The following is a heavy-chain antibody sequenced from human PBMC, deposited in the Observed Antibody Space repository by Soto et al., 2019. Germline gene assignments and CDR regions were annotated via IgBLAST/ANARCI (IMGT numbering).Heavy chain of an antibody. CDR2: IYPGDFDT. Sequence: RGEALKSSCEGSGYSLCSSWIAWVRQMPGKGLEWMGIIYPGDFDTRYSPSFQGQVTISVDKSITTAYLQWSSLKASDTAMYYCAKLPYGAASGNKYYFDYWGQGTLVTVS. CDR1: GYSLCSSW. D-gene: IGHD6-13*01. V-gene: IGHV5-51*01. J-gene: IGHJ4*02. CDR3: AKLPYGAASGNKYYFDY.